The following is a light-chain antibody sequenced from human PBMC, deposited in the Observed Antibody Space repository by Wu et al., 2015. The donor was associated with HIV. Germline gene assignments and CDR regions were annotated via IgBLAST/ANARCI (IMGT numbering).Light chain of an antibody. CDR1: QHIRSA. CDR3: QQYDTFPLT. V-gene: IGKV1-8*01. Sequence: AIQITQSPSSLSASTGDTVNITCQTSQHIRSALAWYRQKPGKVPELLIYATSTLHRGVPSRFSGGGSGTGFTLTIRCLQSEDLATFYCQQYDTFPLTFGGGPRWTSN. J-gene: IGKJ4*01. CDR2: ATS.